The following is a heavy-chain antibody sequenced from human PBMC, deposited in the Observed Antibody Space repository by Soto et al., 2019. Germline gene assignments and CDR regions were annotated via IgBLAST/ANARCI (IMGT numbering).Heavy chain of an antibody. Sequence: ASVKVSCKASGYTFIGFYVHWLRQAPGQGLEWMGWISANNGVTNYAQKLQGRVTMTTDTSTSTAYMELRSLRSDDTAVYYCARGPYYGELDYWGQGTLVTVSS. CDR1: GYTFIGFY. D-gene: IGHD4-17*01. V-gene: IGHV1-18*01. CDR3: ARGPYYGELDY. CDR2: ISANNGVT. J-gene: IGHJ4*02.